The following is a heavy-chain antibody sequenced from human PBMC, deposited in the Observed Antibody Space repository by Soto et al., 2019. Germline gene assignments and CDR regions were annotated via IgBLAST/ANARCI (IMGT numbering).Heavy chain of an antibody. CDR3: ANQRQRDRDAFDI. J-gene: IGHJ3*02. D-gene: IGHD6-25*01. V-gene: IGHV1-69*01. CDR2: IIPIFGTA. CDR1: GGTFSSYA. Sequence: QVQLVQSGAEVKKPGSSVKVSCKASGGTFSSYAISWVRQAPGQGLEWMGGIIPIFGTANYAQKFQGRVTNTADESTSTAYMELRSMSSEERGVYYCANQRQRDRDAFDIWGQGTMVTVSS.